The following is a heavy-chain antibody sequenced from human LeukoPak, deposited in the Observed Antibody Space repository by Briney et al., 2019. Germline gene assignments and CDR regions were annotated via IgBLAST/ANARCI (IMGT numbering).Heavy chain of an antibody. V-gene: IGHV3-21*01. Sequence: GGSLRLSCAASGFTASSNYMSWVRQAPGKGLEWVSSISSSSSYIYYADSVKGRFTISRDNAKYSLYLQMNSLRAEDTAVYYCARDREGYYDSSGYYERFDYWGQGTLVTVSS. CDR3: ARDREGYYDSSGYYERFDY. CDR2: ISSSSSYI. CDR1: GFTASSNY. J-gene: IGHJ4*02. D-gene: IGHD3-22*01.